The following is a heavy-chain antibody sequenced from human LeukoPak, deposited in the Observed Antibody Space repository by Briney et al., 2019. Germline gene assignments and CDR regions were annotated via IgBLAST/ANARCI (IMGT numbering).Heavy chain of an antibody. V-gene: IGHV3-66*02. CDR2: IYSGGST. Sequence: GGSLRLSCAASGFTFSNAWMSWVRQAPGKGLEWVSVIYSGGSTYYADSVKGRFTISRDNSKNTLYLQMNSLRAEDTAVYYCARGLRLGVRLDYWGQGTLVTVSS. D-gene: IGHD3-16*01. J-gene: IGHJ4*02. CDR3: ARGLRLGVRLDY. CDR1: GFTFSNAW.